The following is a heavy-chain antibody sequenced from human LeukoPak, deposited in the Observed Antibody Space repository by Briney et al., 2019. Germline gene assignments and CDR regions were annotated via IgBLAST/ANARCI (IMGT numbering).Heavy chain of an antibody. CDR2: MNPNSGNT. CDR3: ARGLLEGDYMDV. CDR1: GYTFTSYD. V-gene: IGHV1-8*03. J-gene: IGHJ6*03. D-gene: IGHD1-26*01. Sequence: GASVKVSCKASGYTFTSYDINWVRQATGQGLEWMGWMNPNSGNTGYAQKFQGRVIITRNTSISTAYMELSSLRSEDTAVYYCARGLLEGDYMDVWGKGTTVTVSS.